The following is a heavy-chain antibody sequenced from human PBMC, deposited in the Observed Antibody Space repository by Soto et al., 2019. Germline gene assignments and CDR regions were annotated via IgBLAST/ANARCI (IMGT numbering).Heavy chain of an antibody. CDR3: ARARTPSGSYPDY. J-gene: IGHJ4*02. Sequence: GGSLRLSCAASGFTFSSYSMNWVRQAPGKGLEWVSSISSSSSYIYYADSVKGRFTISRDNAKNSLYLQMNSLRAEDTAVYYCARARTPSGSYPDYWGQGALVPV. V-gene: IGHV3-21*01. CDR1: GFTFSSYS. D-gene: IGHD1-26*01. CDR2: ISSSSSYI.